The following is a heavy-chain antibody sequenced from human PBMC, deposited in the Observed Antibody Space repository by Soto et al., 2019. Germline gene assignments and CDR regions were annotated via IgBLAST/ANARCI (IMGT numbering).Heavy chain of an antibody. CDR2: IIPILGIA. V-gene: IGHV1-69*08. D-gene: IGHD3-10*01. CDR3: ARDLNASGSYFLGWFDP. CDR1: GGTFSSYT. J-gene: IGHJ5*02. Sequence: QVQLVQSGAEVKKPGSSVKVSCKASGGTFSSYTISWVRQAPGQGLEWMGRIIPILGIANYAQKFQGRVTITADKSTSTAYMELSILRSADTAVYYCARDLNASGSYFLGWFDPWGQGTLVTVSS.